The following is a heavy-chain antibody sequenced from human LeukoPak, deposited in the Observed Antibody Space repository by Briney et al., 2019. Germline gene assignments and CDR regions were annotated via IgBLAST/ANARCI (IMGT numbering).Heavy chain of an antibody. V-gene: IGHV4-34*01. CDR1: GGSFSGYY. J-gene: IGHJ4*02. D-gene: IGHD6-19*01. CDR3: ARASWYSSGWADFDY. Sequence: SETLSLTCAVYGGSFSGYYWSWIRQPPGKGLEWIGEINHSGSTNYNPSLKSRVTMSVDTSKNQFSLKPSSVTAADTAVYYCARASWYSSGWADFDYWGQGTLVTVSS. CDR2: INHSGST.